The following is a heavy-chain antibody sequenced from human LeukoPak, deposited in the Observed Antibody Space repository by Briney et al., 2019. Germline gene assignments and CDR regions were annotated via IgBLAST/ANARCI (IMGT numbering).Heavy chain of an antibody. D-gene: IGHD6-19*01. CDR3: ATRGLSSGWLDY. J-gene: IGHJ4*02. CDR1: GGSISRSSYY. CDR2: IYYSGST. V-gene: IGHV4-39*07. Sequence: SETLSLTCTVSGGSISRSSYYWGWIRQPPGKGLEWIGSIYYSGSTYYNPSLKSRVTISVDTSKNQFSLKLSSVTAADTAVYYCATRGLSSGWLDYWGQGTLVTVSS.